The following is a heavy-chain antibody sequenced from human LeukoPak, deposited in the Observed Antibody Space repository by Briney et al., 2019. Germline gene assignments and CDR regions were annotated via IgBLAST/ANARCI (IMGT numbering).Heavy chain of an antibody. J-gene: IGHJ4*02. V-gene: IGHV4-59*08. CDR2: IYYSGST. D-gene: IGHD5-24*01. CDR1: GGSISSYY. Sequence: SETLSLTCTVSGGSISSYYWSWIRQPPGKGLEWIGYIYYSGSTNYSPSLKSRVTISVDTSKNQFSLKLSSVTAADTAVYYCARHRMATMPIDYWGQGTLVTVSS. CDR3: ARHRMATMPIDY.